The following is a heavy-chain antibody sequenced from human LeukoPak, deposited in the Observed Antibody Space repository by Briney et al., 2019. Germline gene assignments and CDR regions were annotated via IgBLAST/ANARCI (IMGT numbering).Heavy chain of an antibody. CDR1: GFTFDDYA. J-gene: IGHJ4*02. V-gene: IGHV3-9*03. Sequence: GGSLRLSCAASGFTFDDYAMHWVRPAPGKGLEWVSGISWISGSIGYADSVKGRFTISRDNAKNSLYLQMNSLRAEDMALYYCAKEHTYYYDSSGYSYFDYWGQGTLVTVSS. CDR2: ISWISGSI. CDR3: AKEHTYYYDSSGYSYFDY. D-gene: IGHD3-22*01.